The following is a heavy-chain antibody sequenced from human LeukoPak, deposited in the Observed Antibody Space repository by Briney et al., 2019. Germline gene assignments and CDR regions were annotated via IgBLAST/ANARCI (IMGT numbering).Heavy chain of an antibody. CDR3: ARDDTAVAGTELDY. CDR1: GFTFSDYS. J-gene: IGHJ4*02. CDR2: ISLIGTM. V-gene: IGHV3-69-1*01. D-gene: IGHD6-19*01. Sequence: GGSLRLSCEASGFTFSDYSISWVRQAPGAGLEWVSFISLIGTMYYAGSVRGRFIISRDTAKNSLSLQMDSLRAEDTAVYYCARDDTAVAGTELDYWGQGTLVTVSS.